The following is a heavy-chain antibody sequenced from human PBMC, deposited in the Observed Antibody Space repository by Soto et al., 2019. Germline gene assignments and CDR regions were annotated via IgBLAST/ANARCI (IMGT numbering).Heavy chain of an antibody. CDR3: ARDSGYCSSTSCYEGDY. CDR2: IIPIFGTA. V-gene: IGHV1-69*01. J-gene: IGHJ4*02. D-gene: IGHD2-2*03. Sequence: QVQLVQSGAEVKKPGSSVKVSCKASGGTFSSYAISWVRQAPGQGLEWMGGIIPIFGTANYAQKFQGRVTITANESTSTAYMELSSLRSEDTAVYYCARDSGYCSSTSCYEGDYWGQGTLVTVSS. CDR1: GGTFSSYA.